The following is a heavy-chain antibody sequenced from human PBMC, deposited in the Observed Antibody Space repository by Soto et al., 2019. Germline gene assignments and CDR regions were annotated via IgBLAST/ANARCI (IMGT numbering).Heavy chain of an antibody. CDR3: ARSKYSITSFDY. CDR1: GFLLSTDDVG. V-gene: IGHV2-5*02. J-gene: IGHJ4*02. D-gene: IGHD6-6*01. CDR2: IYWDADK. Sequence: SGPTQVHPPQTLTLTCTFSGFLLSTDDVGVGWIRQPPGKSLDWFAVIYWDADKRYSPSLKSRLTNTKDTSKNQEFLTMTNMDPVDTATYFCARSKYSITSFDYWGQGALVTVSS.